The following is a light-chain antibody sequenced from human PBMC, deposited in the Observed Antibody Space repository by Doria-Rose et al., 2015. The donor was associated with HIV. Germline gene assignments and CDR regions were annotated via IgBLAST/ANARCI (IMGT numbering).Light chain of an antibody. CDR1: QSLLYTSRNY. V-gene: IGKV4-1*01. CDR2: WAS. CDR3: QQYYDTPS. Sequence: DIQLTQSPESLGMSLGESATLNCKSNQSLLYTSRNYLAWYQQKSGQPPKLLIYWASTRQSAVPARFSGSGSGTDFTLTISSLEAEDVAVYYCQQYYDTPSFGPGTTVDIK. J-gene: IGKJ3*01.